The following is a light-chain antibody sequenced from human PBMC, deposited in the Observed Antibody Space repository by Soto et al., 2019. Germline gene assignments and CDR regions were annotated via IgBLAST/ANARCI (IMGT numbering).Light chain of an antibody. CDR2: GAS. CDR1: QSVSANY. CDR3: QQHGSSPFT. Sequence: EIVLTQSPGTLSLSPGERATLSCRASQSVSANYLAWYQQKPGQAPRLLIYGASTRATGIPDGFSGSGSGTDFTLTISRLETEDFAVYFCQQHGSSPFTFGPGTKVDI. J-gene: IGKJ3*01. V-gene: IGKV3-20*01.